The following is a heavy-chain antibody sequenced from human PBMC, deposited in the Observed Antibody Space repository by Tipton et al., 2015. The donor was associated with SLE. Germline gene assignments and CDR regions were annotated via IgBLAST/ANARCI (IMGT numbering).Heavy chain of an antibody. CDR2: ISYSGGS. J-gene: IGHJ4*02. CDR3: ARERYCSGASCYAPDY. V-gene: IGHV4-59*01. Sequence: TLSLTCTVSGGSISNYYWSWIRQPPGEGPEWIGYISYSGGSKYDPSLKSRVTISVDTSKNQFSLKLKSVTAADSAVYYCARERYCSGASCYAPDYWGQGTLVTVSS. CDR1: GGSISNYY. D-gene: IGHD2-2*01.